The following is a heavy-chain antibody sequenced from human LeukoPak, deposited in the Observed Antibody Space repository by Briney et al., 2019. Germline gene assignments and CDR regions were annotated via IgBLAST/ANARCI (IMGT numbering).Heavy chain of an antibody. CDR2: IRPDGSEK. CDR3: PGRSGFSSLY. D-gene: IGHD2-2*01. CDR1: GFTFNIHW. Sequence: GGSLRLSCEASGFTFNIHWMNWVRQAPGKGLEWLANIRPDGSEKVYVDSVRGRFTISRDNTKNSVYLQMNNLRSEDSAVYYCPGRSGFSSLYWGQGIRVTVPS. V-gene: IGHV3-7*01. J-gene: IGHJ4*02.